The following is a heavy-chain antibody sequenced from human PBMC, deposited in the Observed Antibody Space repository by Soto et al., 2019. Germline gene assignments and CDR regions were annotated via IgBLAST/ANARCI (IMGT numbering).Heavy chain of an antibody. CDR3: ARHFVAVVIKGWGY. CDR1: GASIDRSNYY. J-gene: IGHJ4*02. CDR2: TYYNGNA. D-gene: IGHD3-22*01. Sequence: PSETLSLTCTVSGASIDRSNYYWDWIRQPPGKGLEWIGTTYYNGNAYYNPSLKSRVTMSVDTSKNQFSLKLISVTAADTAVYYCARHFVAVVIKGWGYWGQGTLVTVPQ. V-gene: IGHV4-39*01.